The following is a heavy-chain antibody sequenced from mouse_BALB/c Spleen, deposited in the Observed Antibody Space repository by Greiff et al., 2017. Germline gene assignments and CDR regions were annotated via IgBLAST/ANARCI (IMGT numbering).Heavy chain of an antibody. Sequence: QVQLQQPGAELVMPGASVKMSCKASGYTFTDYWMHWVKQRPGQGLEWIGAIDTSDSYTSYNQKFKGKATLTVDESSSTAYMQLSSLTSEDSAVYYCARGGRLKGVYAMDYWGQGTSVTVSS. V-gene: IGHV1-69*01. CDR1: GYTFTDYW. D-gene: IGHD1-2*01. J-gene: IGHJ4*01. CDR3: ARGGRLKGVYAMDY. CDR2: IDTSDSYT.